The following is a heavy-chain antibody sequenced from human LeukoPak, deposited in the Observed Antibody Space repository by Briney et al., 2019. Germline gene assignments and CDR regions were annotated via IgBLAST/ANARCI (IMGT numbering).Heavy chain of an antibody. CDR1: GFTFSSYS. J-gene: IGHJ6*02. D-gene: IGHD5-12*01. CDR2: TSSSSSYI. Sequence: GGSLRLSCAASGFTFSSYSMNWVRQAPGKGLEWVSSTSSSSSYIYYADSVKGRFTISRDNAKNSLYLQMNSLRAEDTAVYYCARDRRMVASSYYYYFGMDVWGQGTTVTVSS. V-gene: IGHV3-21*01. CDR3: ARDRRMVASSYYYYFGMDV.